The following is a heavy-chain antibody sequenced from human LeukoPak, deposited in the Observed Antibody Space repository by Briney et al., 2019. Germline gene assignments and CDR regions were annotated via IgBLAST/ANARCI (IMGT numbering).Heavy chain of an antibody. CDR3: ARHWGSGSYLPDY. Sequence: PSETLSLTCTVSGGSSSSNYWSWIRQPPGKGLEWIGYIYYSGSTNYNPSLKSRVTISVDTSKNQFSLKLSSVTAADTAVYYCARHWGSGSYLPDYWGQGTLVTVSS. CDR1: GGSSSSNY. D-gene: IGHD3-10*01. V-gene: IGHV4-59*08. J-gene: IGHJ4*02. CDR2: IYYSGST.